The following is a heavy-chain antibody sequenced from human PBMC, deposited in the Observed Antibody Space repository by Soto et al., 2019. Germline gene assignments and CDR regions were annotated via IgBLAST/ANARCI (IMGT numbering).Heavy chain of an antibody. J-gene: IGHJ6*04. V-gene: IGHV1-69*06. CDR1: GGTFSSYA. Sequence: QVQLVQSGAEGKKPGSSVKVSCKASGGTFSSYAISWVRQAPGQGLEWMGGIIPIFGTANYAQKFQGRVTITADKSTITAYMEISSMRSEDTAVYYCARTLNGTRCFDGPNYYGTDVWVKGTPVTFSS. CDR3: ARTLNGTRCFDGPNYYGTDV. D-gene: IGHD1-20*01. CDR2: IIPIFGTA.